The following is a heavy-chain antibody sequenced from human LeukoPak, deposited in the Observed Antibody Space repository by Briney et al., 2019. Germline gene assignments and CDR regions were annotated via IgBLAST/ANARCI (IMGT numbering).Heavy chain of an antibody. CDR3: ARAVPGDIVVVPAAIPYFDY. Sequence: SETLSLTCTVSDDSISDYYRGWIRQPPGKGLEWIGYFHNSGTSTYNPSLQSRVTISVDTSKNQFSLKLSSVTAADTAVYYCARAVPGDIVVVPAAIPYFDYWGQGTLVTVSS. V-gene: IGHV4-59*01. CDR1: DDSISDYY. D-gene: IGHD2-2*02. CDR2: FHNSGTS. J-gene: IGHJ4*02.